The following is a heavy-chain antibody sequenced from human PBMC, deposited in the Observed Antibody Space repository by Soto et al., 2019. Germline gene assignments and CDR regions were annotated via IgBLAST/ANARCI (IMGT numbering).Heavy chain of an antibody. V-gene: IGHV4-30-4*01. CDR1: SGTISSGDYY. J-gene: IGHJ6*02. CDR3: AQEAVRGVYFYYGMDV. CDR2: IYDSGST. D-gene: IGHD3-10*01. Sequence: QVQLQESGRGLVKPSQTLSLTCTVSSGTISSGDYYWSWIRQPPGKGLEWIGYIYDSGSTYYKPSLQSRVTISVDTSKNQFSLKLSSVTAADTAVYYCAQEAVRGVYFYYGMDVWGQGTTVTVSS.